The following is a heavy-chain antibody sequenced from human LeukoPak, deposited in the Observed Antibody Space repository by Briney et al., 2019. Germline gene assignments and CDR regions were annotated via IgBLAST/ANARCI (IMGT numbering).Heavy chain of an antibody. CDR1: GFTFSNAW. D-gene: IGHD6-25*01. CDR3: TTDGPASGSYYYYYYGMDV. Sequence: GGSLRLSCAASGFTFSNAWMSWVRQAPGKGLEWVGRIKSKTDGGTTDYAAPVKGRFTISRDDSKNTLYLQMNSLKTEDTAVYYCTTDGPASGSYYYYYYGMDVWGKGTTVTVSS. CDR2: IKSKTDGGTT. V-gene: IGHV3-15*01. J-gene: IGHJ6*04.